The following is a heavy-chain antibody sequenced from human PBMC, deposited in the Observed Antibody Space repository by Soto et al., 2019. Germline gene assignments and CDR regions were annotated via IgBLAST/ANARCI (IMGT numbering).Heavy chain of an antibody. D-gene: IGHD6-13*01. Sequence: SETLSLTCTVSGGSISSGDYYWSWIRQSPGKGLEWIGYITYRARTYYNPSLQSRVTISVDTSKNQFSLKLSSVTAADTAVYYCARGDPSSSWNFDYWGQGTLVTVSS. V-gene: IGHV4-30-4*08. CDR2: ITYRART. CDR1: GGSISSGDYY. CDR3: ARGDPSSSWNFDY. J-gene: IGHJ4*02.